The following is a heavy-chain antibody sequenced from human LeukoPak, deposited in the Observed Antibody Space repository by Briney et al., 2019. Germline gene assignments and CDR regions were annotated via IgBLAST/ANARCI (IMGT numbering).Heavy chain of an antibody. J-gene: IGHJ6*03. CDR2: ISGSGGST. CDR1: GFTFSSYG. V-gene: IGHV3-23*01. D-gene: IGHD6-19*01. Sequence: GGSLRLSCAASGFTFSSYGMSWVRQAPGKGLGWVSAISGSGGSTYYADSVKGRFTISRDNSKNTLYLQMNSLRAEDTAVYYCAKDERYSSGWYLAGYYYYYMDVWGKGTTVTISS. CDR3: AKDERYSSGWYLAGYYYYYMDV.